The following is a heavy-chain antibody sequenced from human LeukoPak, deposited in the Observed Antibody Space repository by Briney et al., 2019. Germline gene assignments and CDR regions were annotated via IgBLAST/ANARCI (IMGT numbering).Heavy chain of an antibody. J-gene: IGHJ6*03. D-gene: IGHD1-1*01. CDR1: GFTFSNYG. CDR2: ISSNGGST. V-gene: IGHV3-64*01. Sequence: GGSLRLSCAASGFTFSNYGMHWVRQAPRKGLEYVSAISSNGGSTYYANSVKGRFTISRDNSKNTLYLQMGSLRAEDMAVYYCARSLERSGPYYYYMDVWGTGTTVTVSS. CDR3: ARSLERSGPYYYYMDV.